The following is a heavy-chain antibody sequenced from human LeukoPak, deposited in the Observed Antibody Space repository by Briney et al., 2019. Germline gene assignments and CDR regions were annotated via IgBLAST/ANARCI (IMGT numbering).Heavy chain of an antibody. D-gene: IGHD3-22*01. V-gene: IGHV4-34*01. CDR3: ARVQDYYDSSGYRTQYYFDY. J-gene: IGHJ4*02. CDR2: INHSGST. CDR1: GGSFSGYY. Sequence: SETLSLTCAVYGGSFSGYYWSWIRQPPGKGLEWIGEINHSGSTNYNPSLKSRVTISVDTSKNQFSLKLSSVTAADTAVYYCARVQDYYDSSGYRTQYYFDYWGQGTLVTVSS.